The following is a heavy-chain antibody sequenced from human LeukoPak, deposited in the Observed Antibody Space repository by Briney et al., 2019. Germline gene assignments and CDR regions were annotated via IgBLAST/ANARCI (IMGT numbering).Heavy chain of an antibody. D-gene: IGHD3-16*02. CDR1: GYTFTSYD. Sequence: ASVKVSCKASGYTFTSYDINWVGQATGQGLEWMGWMNPNSGNTGYAQKFQGRVTMTRNTSISTAYMELSSLRSEDTAVYYCAREGRSYDYVWGSYRFGWFDPWGQGTLVTVSS. CDR3: AREGRSYDYVWGSYRFGWFDP. CDR2: MNPNSGNT. V-gene: IGHV1-8*01. J-gene: IGHJ5*02.